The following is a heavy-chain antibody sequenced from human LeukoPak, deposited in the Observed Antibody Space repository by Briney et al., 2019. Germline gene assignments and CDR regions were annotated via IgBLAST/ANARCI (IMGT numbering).Heavy chain of an antibody. CDR1: GGSLSSSSYY. CDR3: ATLDRTTDAFDI. Sequence: SETLSLTCTVSGGSLSSSSYYWGWIRQPPGTGLEWIGSIYYSGSTYYNPSLKSRVTISVDTSKNQFSLKLSSVTAADTAVYYCATLDRTTDAFDIWGQGTMVTVSS. CDR2: IYYSGST. D-gene: IGHD1-1*01. V-gene: IGHV4-39*01. J-gene: IGHJ3*02.